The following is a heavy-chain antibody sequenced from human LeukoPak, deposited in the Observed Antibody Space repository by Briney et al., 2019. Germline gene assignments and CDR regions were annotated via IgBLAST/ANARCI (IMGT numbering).Heavy chain of an antibody. Sequence: GGSLRLSCAASGLSFTNAWMSWVRQAPGKGLEWVAVISYDGSNKYYADSVKGRFTISRDNSKNTLYLQMNSLRGEDTAVYYCAKDDGPGIAAAGNGAFDIWGQGTMVTVSS. D-gene: IGHD6-13*01. CDR2: ISYDGSNK. CDR3: AKDDGPGIAAAGNGAFDI. CDR1: GLSFTNAW. J-gene: IGHJ3*02. V-gene: IGHV3-30*18.